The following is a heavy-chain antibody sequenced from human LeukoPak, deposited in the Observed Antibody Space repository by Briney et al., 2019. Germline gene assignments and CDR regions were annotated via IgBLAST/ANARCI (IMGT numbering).Heavy chain of an antibody. Sequence: PGGSLRLSCAASGFTFRSYWMHWVRQTPGKGLVWVSGIQSDGSTTTYADFVKGRFTISRDNGRKSLYLQMHSLRTEDTALYYCAKGGYTYGGRLFDYWGQGTLVTVSS. CDR2: IQSDGSTT. V-gene: IGHV3-74*03. J-gene: IGHJ4*02. CDR1: GFTFRSYW. D-gene: IGHD5-18*01. CDR3: AKGGYTYGGRLFDY.